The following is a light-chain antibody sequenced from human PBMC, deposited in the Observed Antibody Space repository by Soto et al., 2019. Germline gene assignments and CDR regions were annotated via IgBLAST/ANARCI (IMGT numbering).Light chain of an antibody. V-gene: IGKV3-20*01. CDR3: QQYNKWPIT. J-gene: IGKJ5*01. Sequence: EIVLTQSPGTLSLSPGERATLSCRASQTVSSSYLAWYQQKPGQAPRLLIYGASTRATGIPGRFSGSASGTDFTLTISRLEPEDFAVYYCQQYNKWPITFGQGTRLDIK. CDR1: QTVSSSY. CDR2: GAS.